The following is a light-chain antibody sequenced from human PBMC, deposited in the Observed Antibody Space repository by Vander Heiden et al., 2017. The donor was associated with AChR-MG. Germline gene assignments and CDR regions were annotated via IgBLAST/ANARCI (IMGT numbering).Light chain of an antibody. J-gene: IGKJ1*01. Sequence: DVQMTQSPSTLSASVGDRVTITCRASQSINSWLAWYQQKPGKAPKLLIYDASSLESGVPSRFSGSGSGTEFTLTISSLQPDDFATYYCQDYNSYSRTFGQGTNVEIK. CDR2: DAS. CDR1: QSINSW. V-gene: IGKV1-5*01. CDR3: QDYNSYSRT.